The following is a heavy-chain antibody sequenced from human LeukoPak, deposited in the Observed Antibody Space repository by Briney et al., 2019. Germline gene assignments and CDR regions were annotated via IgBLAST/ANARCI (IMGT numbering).Heavy chain of an antibody. CDR1: GFTFSSCW. V-gene: IGHV3-7*01. CDR2: IKQDGSEK. D-gene: IGHD1-26*01. J-gene: IGHJ4*02. CDR3: ARAGKGAKVDY. Sequence: GGSLRLSRAASGFTFSSCWMSWVRLAPGKGLEWVANIKQDGSEKYYVDSVKGRFTISRDNAKNSLYLQMNSLRAEDTAVYYCARAGKGAKVDYWGQGTLVTVSS.